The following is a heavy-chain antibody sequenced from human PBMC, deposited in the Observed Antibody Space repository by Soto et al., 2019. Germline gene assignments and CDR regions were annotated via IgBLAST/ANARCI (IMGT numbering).Heavy chain of an antibody. D-gene: IGHD3-16*01. CDR2: IIPIFGSA. Sequence: QVQLVQSGAEVKKPGSSVKVSCKTSGGNFRRDVFSWVRQAPGQGLEWMGGIIPIFGSANYAQKFQGGVTITADESTSTVYMELSSLRSEDTAVFYCLLAGDGGESWGPGTLVTVSS. CDR1: GGNFRRDV. J-gene: IGHJ5*02. V-gene: IGHV1-69*01. CDR3: LLAGDGGES.